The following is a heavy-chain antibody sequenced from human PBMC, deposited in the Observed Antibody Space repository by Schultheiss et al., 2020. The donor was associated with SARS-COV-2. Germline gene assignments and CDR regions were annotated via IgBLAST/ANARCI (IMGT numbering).Heavy chain of an antibody. D-gene: IGHD6-19*01. CDR3: ARGGSGWYVYFDY. CDR2: ISWNSGSI. V-gene: IGHV3-9*01. Sequence: GGSLRLSCAASGFTFDDYAMHWVRQAPGKGLEWVSGISWNSGSIGYADSVKGRFTISRDNAKNSLYLQMNSLRAEDTAVYYCARGGSGWYVYFDYWGQGTLVTVSS. CDR1: GFTFDDYA. J-gene: IGHJ4*02.